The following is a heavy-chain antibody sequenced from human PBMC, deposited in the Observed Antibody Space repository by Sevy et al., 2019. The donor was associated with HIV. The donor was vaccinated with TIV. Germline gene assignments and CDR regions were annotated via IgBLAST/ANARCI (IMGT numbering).Heavy chain of an antibody. V-gene: IGHV3-49*04. J-gene: IGHJ4*02. CDR1: GFTFGDYC. CDR3: TRWEAAQSIFDY. CDR2: LKSDVYGGTV. D-gene: IGHD1-26*01. Sequence: GGSLRLSCTASGFTFGDYCMSWVRQAPGKGLEWVAFLKSDVYGGTVDHAASVGGRFVISRDDSKTIAYLQMNDLKTEETGVYYCTRWEAAQSIFDYWGQGALVTVSS.